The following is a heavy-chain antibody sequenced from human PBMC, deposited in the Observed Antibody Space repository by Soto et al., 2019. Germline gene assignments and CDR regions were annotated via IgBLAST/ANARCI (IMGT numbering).Heavy chain of an antibody. V-gene: IGHV3-7*05. Sequence: EVQLVESGGGLGQPGGSLRLSCAASGFTFSSYWMSWVRQAPGKGLEWVANIKQDGSEKYYVDSVKGRFTISRDNAKNSLYLQMNSLRAEDTAVYYCARVVTDYYYYGMDVWGQGTTVTVSS. CDR3: ARVVTDYYYYGMDV. J-gene: IGHJ6*02. CDR2: IKQDGSEK. CDR1: GFTFSSYW. D-gene: IGHD5-18*01.